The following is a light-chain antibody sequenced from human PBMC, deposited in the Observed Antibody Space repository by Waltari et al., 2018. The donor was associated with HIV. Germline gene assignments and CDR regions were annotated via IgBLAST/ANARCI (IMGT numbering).Light chain of an antibody. J-gene: IGLJ3*02. CDR3: QVWDSSSDHWV. Sequence: SYVLTQPPSVSVAPGKTARITCGGNNIGSKSVHWYQQKPGQAPVLVIYDDSDRPSGIPERFAGANSGNTATLTISRVEVGDEADYYCQVWDSSSDHWVFGGGTKLTVL. CDR2: DDS. V-gene: IGLV3-21*04. CDR1: NIGSKS.